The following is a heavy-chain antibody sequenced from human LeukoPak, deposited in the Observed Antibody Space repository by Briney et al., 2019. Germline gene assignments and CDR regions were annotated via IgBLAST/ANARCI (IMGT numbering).Heavy chain of an antibody. CDR2: INHSGST. Sequence: SETLSLTCAVYGGSFSGYYWSGIRQPPGKGLEWIGEINHSGSTNYNPSLKSRVTISVDTSKNQFSLKLSSVTAADTAVYYCARVRRVTIFGVVIISAPYDYGGQGTLVTVSS. V-gene: IGHV4-34*01. CDR3: ARVRRVTIFGVVIISAPYDY. J-gene: IGHJ4*02. CDR1: GGSFSGYY. D-gene: IGHD3-3*01.